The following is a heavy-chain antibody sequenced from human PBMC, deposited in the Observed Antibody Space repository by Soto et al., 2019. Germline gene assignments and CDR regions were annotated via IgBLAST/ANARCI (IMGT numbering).Heavy chain of an antibody. CDR3: ARHEVYHGTFYNWFDP. CDR2: IDPSDSYA. J-gene: IGHJ5*02. V-gene: IGHV5-10-1*01. CDR1: GYIFTSYC. D-gene: IGHD1-26*01. Sequence: PGESLKISGKGSGYIFTSYCSSWVRQMPGPGLEWMGRIDPSDSYADYSPSFQGHVTISADKSISTAYQQWSSLKASDTAMYYCARHEVYHGTFYNWFDPWGQGTLVTVSS.